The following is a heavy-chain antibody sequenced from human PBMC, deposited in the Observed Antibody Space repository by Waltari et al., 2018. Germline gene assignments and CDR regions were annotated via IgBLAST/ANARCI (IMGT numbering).Heavy chain of an antibody. J-gene: IGHJ4*02. CDR1: GFTFSIYA. V-gene: IGHV3-48*03. D-gene: IGHD3-22*01. Sequence: DVLLVESGGGLVPPGRSLRLSCASSGFTFSIYALNWVRQPPGKGLEWVSYISSSGGTIYYADARKGRFSISRDNAKNSLYLQMNSLRAEDTAVDYCARNDYYDTSGHDYWGQGTLVTVSS. CDR2: ISSSGGTI. CDR3: ARNDYYDTSGHDY.